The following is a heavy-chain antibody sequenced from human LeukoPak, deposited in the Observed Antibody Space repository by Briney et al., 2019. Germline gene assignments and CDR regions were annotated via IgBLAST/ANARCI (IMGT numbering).Heavy chain of an antibody. CDR2: INPSGGRT. V-gene: IGHV1-46*01. D-gene: IGHD3/OR15-3a*01. CDR1: GYTFTSYF. Sequence: ASVKVSCKASGYTFTSYFMHWVRQAPGQGLEWMGIINPSGGRTDNAQRFQGRVTMTTDTSSSTAYMELSSLSSEDTAMYYCARDVDWNYCFEYWGQGTLVTVSS. J-gene: IGHJ4*02. CDR3: ARDVDWNYCFEY.